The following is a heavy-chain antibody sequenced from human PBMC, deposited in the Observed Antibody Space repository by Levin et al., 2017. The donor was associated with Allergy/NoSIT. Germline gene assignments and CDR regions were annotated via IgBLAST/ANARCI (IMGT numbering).Heavy chain of an antibody. D-gene: IGHD1-26*01. Sequence: GGSLRLSCAASGFTFSSYGMHWVRQAPGKGLEWVAVISYDGSNKYYADSVKGRFTISRDNSKNTLYLQMNSLRAEDTAVYYCAKDIGVYYYYYMDVWGKGTTVTVSS. CDR1: GFTFSSYG. J-gene: IGHJ6*03. CDR3: AKDIGVYYYYYMDV. CDR2: ISYDGSNK. V-gene: IGHV3-30*18.